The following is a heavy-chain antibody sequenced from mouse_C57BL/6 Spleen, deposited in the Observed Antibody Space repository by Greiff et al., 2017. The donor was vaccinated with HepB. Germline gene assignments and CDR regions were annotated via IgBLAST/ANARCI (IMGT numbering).Heavy chain of an antibody. V-gene: IGHV1-42*01. D-gene: IGHD1-1*01. CDR3: AREGYYGGAWFAY. Sequence: EVQLQQSGPELVKPGASVKISCKASGYSFTGYYMNWVKQSPEKSLEWIGEINPSTGGTTYNQKFKAKATLTVDKSSSTAYMQLKSLTSEDSAVYYWAREGYYGGAWFAYWGQGTLVTVSA. CDR1: GYSFTGYY. J-gene: IGHJ3*01. CDR2: INPSTGGT.